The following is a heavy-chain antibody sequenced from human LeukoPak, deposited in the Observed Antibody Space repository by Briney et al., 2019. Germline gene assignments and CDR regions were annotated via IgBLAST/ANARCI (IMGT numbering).Heavy chain of an antibody. V-gene: IGHV3-48*03. CDR2: ISSSGSTI. CDR1: GFTFSSYE. J-gene: IGHJ4*02. D-gene: IGHD1-7*01. Sequence: PGGSLSLSCAASGFTFSSYEMNWVRQAPGKGLEWVSYISSSGSTIYYADSVKGRFTISRDNAKNSLYLQMNSLRAEDTAVYYCAKEPGTTSGFVDYWGQGTLVTVSS. CDR3: AKEPGTTSGFVDY.